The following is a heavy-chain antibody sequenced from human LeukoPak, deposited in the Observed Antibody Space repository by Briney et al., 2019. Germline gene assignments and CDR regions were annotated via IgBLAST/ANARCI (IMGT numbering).Heavy chain of an antibody. V-gene: IGHV3-33*01. CDR1: GFTFSSYG. D-gene: IGHD6-13*01. CDR3: ARDGSSWYEGYYFDY. CDR2: IWYDGSNK. Sequence: PGGSLRLSCAASGFTFSSYGMHWVRQAPGKGLEWVAVIWYDGSNKYYADSVKGRFTISRDNSKNTLYLQMNSLRAEDTAVYYCARDGSSWYEGYYFDYWSQGTLVTVSS. J-gene: IGHJ4*02.